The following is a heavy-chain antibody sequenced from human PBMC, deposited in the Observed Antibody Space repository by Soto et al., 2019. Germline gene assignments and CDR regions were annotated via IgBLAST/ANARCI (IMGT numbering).Heavy chain of an antibody. CDR2: IIPILGIA. Sequence: QVQLVQSGAEVKKPGSSVKVSCKASGGTFSSYTISWVRQATGQGLERMRRIIPILGIANYAQKFQGRVTITADKSTSTAYMELSSLRSEDTAVYYCVRAPSIPRSWYGISDAFDIWGQGTVVTVSS. V-gene: IGHV1-69*02. D-gene: IGHD6-13*01. J-gene: IGHJ3*02. CDR1: GGTFSSYT. CDR3: VRAPSIPRSWYGISDAFDI.